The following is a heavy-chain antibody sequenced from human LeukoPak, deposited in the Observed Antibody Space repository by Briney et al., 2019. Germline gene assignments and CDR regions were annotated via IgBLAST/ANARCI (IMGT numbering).Heavy chain of an antibody. CDR1: GYTFTSYG. J-gene: IGHJ4*02. CDR3: ARARRGADQLQYDY. V-gene: IGHV1-18*01. CDR2: ISAYTGNT. Sequence: GASVKVSCKASGYTFTSYGISWVRQAPGQGLEWMGWISAYTGNTNYAQKLQGRVTMTTDTSTSTAYMELRSLRSDDTAVYYCARARRGADQLQYDYWGQGTLVTVSS. D-gene: IGHD2-2*02.